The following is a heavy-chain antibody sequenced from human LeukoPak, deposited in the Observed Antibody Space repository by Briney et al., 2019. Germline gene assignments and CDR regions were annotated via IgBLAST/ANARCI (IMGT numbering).Heavy chain of an antibody. J-gene: IGHJ6*03. D-gene: IGHD3-3*01. CDR2: INHRGVA. CDR3: ARGAVSGRFGDYFYYMDV. V-gene: IGHV4-34*01. Sequence: SENLSFNCAVYGVTFSGHYWNWLRQPPGKGLQWIGEINHRGVANYNPSLKSRASISEDTSKNQFSLTVNSVTAADTALYFCARGAVSGRFGDYFYYMDVWGKGTTVTVSS. CDR1: GVTFSGHY.